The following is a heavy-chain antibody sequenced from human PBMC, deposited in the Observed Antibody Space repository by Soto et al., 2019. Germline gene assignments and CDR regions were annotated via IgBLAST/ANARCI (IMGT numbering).Heavy chain of an antibody. Sequence: SETLSLTCAVYGGSFSGYYWSWIRQPPGKGLEWIGEINHSGSTNYNPSLKSRVTISVDTSKNQFSLKLSSATAADTAVYYCARGGIAARPSIARHRYWGQGTLVTVSS. J-gene: IGHJ4*02. CDR2: INHSGST. V-gene: IGHV4-34*01. D-gene: IGHD6-6*01. CDR1: GGSFSGYY. CDR3: ARGGIAARPSIARHRY.